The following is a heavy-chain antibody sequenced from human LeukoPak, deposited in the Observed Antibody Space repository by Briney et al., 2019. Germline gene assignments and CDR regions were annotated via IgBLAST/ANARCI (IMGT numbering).Heavy chain of an antibody. CDR3: AITKRRREPPGTLDY. CDR2: INPNSGGT. J-gene: IGHJ4*02. V-gene: IGHV1-2*02. D-gene: IGHD1-1*01. Sequence: ASVKVSCKASGYTFIDYYMHWVRQAPGQGLEWMGWINPNSGGTSYAQKFQGRVTMTRDTSISTAYMELSRLRSDDTAVYYCAITKRRREPPGTLDYWGQGTLVTVSS. CDR1: GYTFIDYY.